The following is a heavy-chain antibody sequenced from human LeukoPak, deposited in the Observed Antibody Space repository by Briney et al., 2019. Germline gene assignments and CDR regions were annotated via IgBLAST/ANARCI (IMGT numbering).Heavy chain of an antibody. D-gene: IGHD2-15*01. J-gene: IGHJ4*02. CDR3: AKVYCSGGSCYSGFDY. V-gene: IGHV3-23*01. Sequence: GGSLRLSCAASGFTFSSYAMSWVRQAPGKGLEWVSGISGSGGSTYYADSVKGRFTISRDNSKNTLYLQMNSLRAEDTAVYYCAKVYCSGGSCYSGFDYWGQGIPVTVSS. CDR2: ISGSGGST. CDR1: GFTFSSYA.